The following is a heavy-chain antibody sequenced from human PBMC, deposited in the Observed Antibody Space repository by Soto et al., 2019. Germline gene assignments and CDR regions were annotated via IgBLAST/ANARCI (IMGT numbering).Heavy chain of an antibody. D-gene: IGHD3-3*01. V-gene: IGHV1-18*01. Sequence: ASLEVPCKTSGYTFNTYGINWVRQAPGQGLELMGWISAYDGKTTYAEKFQGRVTMTTDTSTSTAYMELRSLRSDDTAIYYCARDPHEFWTSYWFDPWGQGTQVTVSS. CDR3: ARDPHEFWTSYWFDP. CDR1: GYTFNTYG. J-gene: IGHJ5*02. CDR2: ISAYDGKT.